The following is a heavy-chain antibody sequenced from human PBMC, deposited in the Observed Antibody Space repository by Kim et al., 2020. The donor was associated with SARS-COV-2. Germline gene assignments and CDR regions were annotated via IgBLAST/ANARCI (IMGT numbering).Heavy chain of an antibody. CDR3: TNLSDY. J-gene: IGHJ4*02. Sequence: GGSLRLSCAASGFTFSGSTIHWVRQASGKGLEWVGRVRSKLNTYATAYAASVKGRFTISRDDSRNTAYLQMNSLKTEDTAVYYCTNLSDYWGQGTLVTVS. D-gene: IGHD1-7*01. CDR1: GFTFSGST. CDR2: VRSKLNTYAT. V-gene: IGHV3-73*01.